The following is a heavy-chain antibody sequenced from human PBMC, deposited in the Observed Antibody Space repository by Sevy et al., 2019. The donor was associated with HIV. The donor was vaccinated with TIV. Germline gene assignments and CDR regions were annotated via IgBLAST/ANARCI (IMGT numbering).Heavy chain of an antibody. CDR3: TRGYYYDSSGYSDY. CDR1: GFTFGDYA. J-gene: IGHJ4*02. Sequence: GGSLRLSCTVSGFTFGDYAMSWFGQAPGMGLEGVGSIRSKDNGGATESAASVKGRFTISRDDSKSIADLQMNSLKTEDTAVYYCTRGYYYDSSGYSDYWGQGTLVTVSS. CDR2: IRSKDNGGAT. V-gene: IGHV3-49*03. D-gene: IGHD3-22*01.